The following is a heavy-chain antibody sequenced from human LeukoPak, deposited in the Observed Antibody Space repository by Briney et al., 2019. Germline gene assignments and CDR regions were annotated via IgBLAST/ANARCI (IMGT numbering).Heavy chain of an antibody. V-gene: IGHV1-2*02. CDR1: GYTFTGYY. D-gene: IGHD2-15*01. CDR3: AGEYCSGGTCRQGFDY. Sequence: GASVKVSCKASGYTFTGYYMHWVRQAPGQGLEYMGWINPNSGDTNHAQNFQGRVTLTRDTSISTAYMELSSLRSDDSALYYCAGEYCSGGTCRQGFDYWGQGTLATVSS. CDR2: INPNSGDT. J-gene: IGHJ4*02.